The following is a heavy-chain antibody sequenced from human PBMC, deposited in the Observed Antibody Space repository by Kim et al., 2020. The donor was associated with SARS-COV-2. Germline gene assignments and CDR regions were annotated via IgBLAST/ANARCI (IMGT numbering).Heavy chain of an antibody. V-gene: IGHV1-69*13. CDR3: ARADYGGNSADY. J-gene: IGHJ4*02. D-gene: IGHD4-17*01. CDR2: IIPIFGTA. Sequence: SVKVSCKASGGTFSSYAISWVRQAPGQGLEWMGGIIPIFGTANYAQKFQGRVTITADESTSTAYMELSSLRSEDTAVYYCARADYGGNSADYWGQGTLVTVSS. CDR1: GGTFSSYA.